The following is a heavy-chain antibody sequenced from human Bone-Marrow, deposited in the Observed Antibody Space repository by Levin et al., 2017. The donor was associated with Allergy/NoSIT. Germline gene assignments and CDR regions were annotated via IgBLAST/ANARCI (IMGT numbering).Heavy chain of an antibody. J-gene: IGHJ4*02. CDR1: GFTFSSYS. V-gene: IGHV3-21*01. D-gene: IGHD1-26*01. CDR3: ARGGTTGAAHFDY. CDR2: ISSSSSYI. Sequence: LSLTCAASGFTFSSYSMNWVRQAPGKGLEWVSSISSSSSYIYYADSVKGRFTISRDNAKNSLYLQMNSLRAEDTAVYYCARGGTTGAAHFDYWGQGTLVTVSS.